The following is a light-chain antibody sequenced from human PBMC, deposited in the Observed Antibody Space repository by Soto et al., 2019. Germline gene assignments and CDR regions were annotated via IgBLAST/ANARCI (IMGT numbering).Light chain of an antibody. V-gene: IGLV1-40*01. CDR3: QSYDSSLSGHV. Sequence: SVLKQPPSLSGAPGQRVPISCTVSSSSIGAGYDVHWYQQLPVTAPKLLIYGNNNRPSGVPDRFSGSKSGTSASLAITGLQAEDEADYYCQSYDSSLSGHVFGTGTKVTVL. CDR1: SSSIGAGYD. CDR2: GNN. J-gene: IGLJ1*01.